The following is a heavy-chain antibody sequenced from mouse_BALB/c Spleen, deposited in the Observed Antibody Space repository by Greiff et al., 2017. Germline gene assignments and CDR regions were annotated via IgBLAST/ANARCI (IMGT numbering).Heavy chain of an antibody. CDR1: GFTFSSYA. CDR3: ARGAYYRYPFAY. D-gene: IGHD2-14*01. J-gene: IGHJ3*01. V-gene: IGHV5-6-5*01. CDR2: ISSGGST. Sequence: EVKLVESGGGLVKPGGSLKLSCAASGFTFSSYAMSWVRQTPEKRLEWVASISSGGSTYYPDSVKGRFTISRDNARNILYLQMSSLRSEDTAMYYCARGAYYRYPFAYWGQGTLVTVSA.